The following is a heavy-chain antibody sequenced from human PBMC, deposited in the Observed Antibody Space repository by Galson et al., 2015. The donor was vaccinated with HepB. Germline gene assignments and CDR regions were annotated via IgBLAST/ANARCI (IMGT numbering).Heavy chain of an antibody. CDR3: AREGLRFLEWLSHYNWFDP. V-gene: IGHV1-3*01. J-gene: IGHJ5*02. CDR2: INAGNGNT. CDR1: GYTFTSYA. D-gene: IGHD3-3*01. Sequence: SVKVSCKASGYTFTSYAMHWVRQAPGQRLEWMGWINAGNGNTKYSQKFQGRVTITRDTSASTAYMELSSLRSEDTAVYYCAREGLRFLEWLSHYNWFDPWGQGTLVTVSS.